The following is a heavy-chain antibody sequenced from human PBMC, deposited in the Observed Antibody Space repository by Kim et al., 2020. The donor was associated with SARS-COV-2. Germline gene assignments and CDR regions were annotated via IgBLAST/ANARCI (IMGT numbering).Heavy chain of an antibody. Sequence: SETLSLTCTVSGGSISSYYWSWIRQPPGKGLEWIGYIYYSGSTNYNPPLKSRVTISVDTSKNQFSLKLSSVTAADTAVDYCARDRPIAAAGLDHWGQGT. CDR2: IYYSGST. CDR3: ARDRPIAAAGLDH. V-gene: IGHV4-59*01. CDR1: GGSISSYY. J-gene: IGHJ4*02. D-gene: IGHD6-13*01.